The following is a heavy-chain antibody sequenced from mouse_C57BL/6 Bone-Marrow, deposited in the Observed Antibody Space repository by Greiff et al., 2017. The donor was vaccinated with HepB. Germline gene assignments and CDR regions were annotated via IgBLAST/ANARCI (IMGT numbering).Heavy chain of an antibody. D-gene: IGHD2-3*01. CDR2: IHPNSGST. CDR1: GYTFTSYW. V-gene: IGHV1-64*01. J-gene: IGHJ4*01. CDR3: ARSLPGYYLYYYAMDY. Sequence: QVQLKESGAELVKPGASVKLSCKASGYTFTSYWMHWVKQRPGQGLEWIGMIHPNSGSTNYNEKFKSKATLTVDKSSSTAYMQLSSLTSEDSAVYYCARSLPGYYLYYYAMDYWGQGTSVTVSS.